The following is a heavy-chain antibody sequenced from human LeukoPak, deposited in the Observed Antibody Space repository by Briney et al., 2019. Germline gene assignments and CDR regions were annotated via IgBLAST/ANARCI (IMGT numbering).Heavy chain of an antibody. CDR1: GGSISSSSYY. CDR3: ARGRGRRYCSSTSCYTNWFDP. CDR2: IYYSGST. D-gene: IGHD2-2*01. V-gene: IGHV4-39*01. Sequence: PSETLSLTCTVSGGSISSSSYYWGWIRQPPGKGLEWIGSIYYSGSTYYNPSLKSRVTISVDTSKNQFSLKLSSVTAADTAVYYCARGRGRRYCSSTSCYTNWFDPWGQGTLVTVSS. J-gene: IGHJ5*02.